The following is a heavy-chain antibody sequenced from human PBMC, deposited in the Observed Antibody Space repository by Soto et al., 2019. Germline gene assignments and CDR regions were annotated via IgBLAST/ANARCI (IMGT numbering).Heavy chain of an antibody. CDR3: ARDRLRLGELSLLGYFDY. CDR1: GFTFSRHT. J-gene: IGHJ4*02. V-gene: IGHV3-30*04. Sequence: QVQLEESGGGMVQPGRSLRLSCAASGFTFSRHTMHWVRQAPGKGLEWMASISYDGSNKYYADSVKGRFTISRDNSKNTLSVQMDSLGAEDTAVYYCARDRLRLGELSLLGYFDYWGQGTLVTVSS. D-gene: IGHD3-16*02. CDR2: ISYDGSNK.